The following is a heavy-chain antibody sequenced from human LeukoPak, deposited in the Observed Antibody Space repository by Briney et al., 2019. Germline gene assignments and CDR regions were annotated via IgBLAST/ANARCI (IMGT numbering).Heavy chain of an antibody. CDR1: GFTVSSNY. D-gene: IGHD2-21*02. CDR2: IYSGGST. J-gene: IGHJ4*02. CDR3: ARVRPYCGGDCHSRVFDY. Sequence: PGGSLRLSCAASGFTVSSNYMSWVRQAPGKGLEWVSVIYSGGSTYYADSVKGRFTISRDNSKNTLYLQMNSLRAEDTAVYYCARVRPYCGGDCHSRVFDYWGQGTLATVSS. V-gene: IGHV3-66*01.